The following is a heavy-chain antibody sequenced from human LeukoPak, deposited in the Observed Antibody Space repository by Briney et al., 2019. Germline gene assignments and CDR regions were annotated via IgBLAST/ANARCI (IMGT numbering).Heavy chain of an antibody. V-gene: IGHV4-39*01. J-gene: IGHJ4*02. D-gene: IGHD1-26*01. CDR3: ARRGTIDSGRPWN. CDR1: GGSINISDYY. Sequence: SETLSLTCTVSGGSINISDYYWGWIRQPPGKGLEWIGSMHYSGSTYYSPSLKSRVTISVDTSKNQFSLKVTSVTAADTAVYYCARRGTIDSGRPWNWGQGTLVTVSS. CDR2: MHYSGST.